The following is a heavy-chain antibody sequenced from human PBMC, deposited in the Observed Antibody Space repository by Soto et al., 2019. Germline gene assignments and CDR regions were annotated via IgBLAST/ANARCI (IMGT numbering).Heavy chain of an antibody. V-gene: IGHV2-70*04. J-gene: IGHJ4*02. CDR3: ERLFNCSGGTCPFDY. Sequence: SGPTLVNPTQTLTLTCTFSGFSLSTSGMRVSWIRQPPGKALEWLARIDWDDDKFYNTSLKTRLTIPKDSSKNQVVLTMTNMDPVDTATYYCERLFNCSGGTCPFDYWGQGALVTVSS. D-gene: IGHD2-15*01. CDR1: GFSLSTSGMR. CDR2: IDWDDDK.